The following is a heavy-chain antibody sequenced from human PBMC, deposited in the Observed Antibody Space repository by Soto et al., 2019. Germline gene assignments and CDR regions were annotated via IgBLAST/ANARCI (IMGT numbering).Heavy chain of an antibody. Sequence: GGSLKLSCAASGFTFSRYAMHWVHQAPGKRLTREAVISYDGSNKYYADSVKGRFTISRDNSKNTLYLQMNSLRAEDTAVYYCARGRRSPPEMATTYYYYYGMDVWGQGTTVTVSS. V-gene: IGHV3-30*16. D-gene: IGHD5-12*01. J-gene: IGHJ6*02. CDR3: ARGRRSPPEMATTYYYYYGMDV. CDR2: ISYDGSNK. CDR1: GFTFSRYA.